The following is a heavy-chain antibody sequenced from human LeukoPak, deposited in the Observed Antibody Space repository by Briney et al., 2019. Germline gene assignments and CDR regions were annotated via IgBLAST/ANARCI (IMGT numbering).Heavy chain of an antibody. D-gene: IGHD1-26*01. Sequence: SETLSLTCTVSGGSISSSSYYWGWIRQPPGKGLEWIGSIYYGGSTYYNPSLRSLVTISENTSNNQYSLKLSSVAAATTAVYYCAREGSHPPWFDPWGQGTLVTVPS. V-gene: IGHV4-39*07. CDR3: AREGSHPPWFDP. J-gene: IGHJ5*02. CDR2: IYYGGST. CDR1: GGSISSSSYY.